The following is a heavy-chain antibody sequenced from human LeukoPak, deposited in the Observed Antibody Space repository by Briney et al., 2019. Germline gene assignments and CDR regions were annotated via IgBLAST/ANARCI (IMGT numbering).Heavy chain of an antibody. V-gene: IGHV1-69*13. CDR3: AIITIFGVARDYYYMDV. CDR2: IIPIFGTA. D-gene: IGHD3-3*01. Sequence: ASVKVSCKASGGTFSSYAISWVRQAPGQGLEWMGGIIPIFGTANYAQKFQGRVTITADESTSTAYMELSSLRSEDTAVYYCAIITIFGVARDYYYMDVWGKGTTVTVSS. J-gene: IGHJ6*03. CDR1: GGTFSSYA.